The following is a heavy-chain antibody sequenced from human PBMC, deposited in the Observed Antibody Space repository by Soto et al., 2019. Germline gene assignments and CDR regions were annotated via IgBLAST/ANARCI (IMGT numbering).Heavy chain of an antibody. Sequence: GGSLRLSCAASGFTFSSYGMHWVRQAPGKGLEWVAVIWYDGSNKYYADSVKGRFTISRDNSKNTLYLQMNSLRAEDTAVYYCARDSGYYDSSGYYYGSSGFDYWGQGTLVTVSS. V-gene: IGHV3-33*01. CDR1: GFTFSSYG. CDR3: ARDSGYYDSSGYYYGSSGFDY. J-gene: IGHJ4*02. CDR2: IWYDGSNK. D-gene: IGHD3-22*01.